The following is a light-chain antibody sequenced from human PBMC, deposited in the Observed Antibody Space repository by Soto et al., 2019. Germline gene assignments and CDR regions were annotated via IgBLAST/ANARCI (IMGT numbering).Light chain of an antibody. Sequence: DVVMTQSPLSLPVTLGQPASISCRSRQRLVYSDGETYLDRFQQRPGQSPRRLIYKVSNRDSGVPDRFSGSASGTDFTLRISRVEAEDVGVYYCMQGTHWSPYTFGQGTRLEIK. CDR1: QRLVYSDGETY. V-gene: IGKV2-30*01. CDR2: KVS. CDR3: MQGTHWSPYT. J-gene: IGKJ2*01.